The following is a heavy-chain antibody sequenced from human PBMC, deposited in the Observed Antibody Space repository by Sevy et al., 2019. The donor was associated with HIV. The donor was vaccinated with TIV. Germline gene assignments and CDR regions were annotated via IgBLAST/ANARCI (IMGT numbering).Heavy chain of an antibody. D-gene: IGHD6-19*01. CDR2: ISGSGGST. CDR3: AKPSTRAVLRGWFDP. Sequence: GGSLRLSCAASGFTFSSYAMSWVRQAPGKGLEWVSAISGSGGSTNYADSVKGRFTISRDMSKNTLYLQMNSLRAEETAVHYCAKPSTRAVLRGWFDPWGQGTLVTVSS. J-gene: IGHJ5*02. V-gene: IGHV3-23*01. CDR1: GFTFSSYA.